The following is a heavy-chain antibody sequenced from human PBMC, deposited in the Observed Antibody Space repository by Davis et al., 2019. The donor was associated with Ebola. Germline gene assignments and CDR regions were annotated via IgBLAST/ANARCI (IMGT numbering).Heavy chain of an antibody. V-gene: IGHV3-30*01. Sequence: DSVKGRFTISRDISGNTLYLQMNTLTAEDTAIYYCARGEPFDSWGQGTLVTVSS. J-gene: IGHJ4*02. D-gene: IGHD1-14*01. CDR3: ARGEPFDS.